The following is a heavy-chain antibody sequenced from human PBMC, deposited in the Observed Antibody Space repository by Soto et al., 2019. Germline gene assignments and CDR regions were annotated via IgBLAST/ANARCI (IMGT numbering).Heavy chain of an antibody. J-gene: IGHJ6*02. D-gene: IGHD4-17*01. CDR3: AKDVTVTRPGHGDV. V-gene: IGHV3-23*01. CDR2: ISGSGGST. Sequence: EVQLLESGGGLVQPGGSLRLSCAASGFTFSSYAMSWVRQAPGQGLEWVSAISGSGGSTYYADSVKGRFTISRDNSKNTLYLQMNSLRSEDTAVYYCAKDVTVTRPGHGDVWGQGTTVTVSS. CDR1: GFTFSSYA.